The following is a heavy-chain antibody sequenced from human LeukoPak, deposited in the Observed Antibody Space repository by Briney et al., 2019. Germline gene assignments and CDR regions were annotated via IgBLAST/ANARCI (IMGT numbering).Heavy chain of an antibody. V-gene: IGHV3-30*02. CDR2: IRYDGSNK. CDR3: AKVFGVVIGADYFDY. Sequence: GGSLRLSCAASGFTFSSYGMHWVRQAPGKGLEWVAFIRYDGSNKYYADSVKGRFTISRDNSKNTLYLQMNSLRAEDTAVYYCAKVFGVVIGADYFDYWGQGTLVTVSS. D-gene: IGHD3-3*01. J-gene: IGHJ4*02. CDR1: GFTFSSYG.